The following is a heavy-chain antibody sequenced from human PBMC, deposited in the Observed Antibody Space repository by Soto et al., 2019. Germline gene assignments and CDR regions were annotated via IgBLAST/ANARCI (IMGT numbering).Heavy chain of an antibody. CDR3: ARDHPTVAATYYYCCMDV. CDR1: GFTFSSYA. J-gene: IGHJ6*02. CDR2: ISSNGGST. D-gene: IGHD6-19*01. V-gene: IGHV3-64*01. Sequence: GGSLRLSCAASGFTFSSYAMHWVRQAPGKGLEYVSAISSNGGSTYYANSVKGRFTITRDNSKNALYLQMGSLRAEDMAVYYCARDHPTVAATYYYCCMDVWGQGTTVTVSS.